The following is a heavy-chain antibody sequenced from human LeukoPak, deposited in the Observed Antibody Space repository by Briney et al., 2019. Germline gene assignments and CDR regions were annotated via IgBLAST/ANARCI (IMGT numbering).Heavy chain of an antibody. Sequence: GGSLRLSCAASGFSFNDAWMSWVRQAPGKGLEWVGRIKRKTDGGTTDYAASVKGRFSISRDDSKTRLYLQMNNLQTEDTAVYYCTTDTRRVVVPKWGQGTLVTVSS. CDR3: TTDTRRVVVPK. V-gene: IGHV3-15*01. CDR2: IKRKTDGGTT. D-gene: IGHD2-15*01. CDR1: GFSFNDAW. J-gene: IGHJ4*02.